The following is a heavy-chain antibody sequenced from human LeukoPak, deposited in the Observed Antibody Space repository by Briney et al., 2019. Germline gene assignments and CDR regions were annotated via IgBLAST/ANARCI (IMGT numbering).Heavy chain of an antibody. CDR3: AKDRWGYCSSTSCYLGDY. Sequence: GGSVKLSCAASVFYFSSDSMNWVRHAPGKGLEWVEGMSCDGSNKYYADSVKGRFTISRDNSKNTLYLQMNSLRAEDTAVYYCAKDRWGYCSSTSCYLGDYWGQGTLVTVSS. CDR1: VFYFSSDS. CDR2: MSCDGSNK. D-gene: IGHD2-2*01. V-gene: IGHV3-30*18. J-gene: IGHJ4*02.